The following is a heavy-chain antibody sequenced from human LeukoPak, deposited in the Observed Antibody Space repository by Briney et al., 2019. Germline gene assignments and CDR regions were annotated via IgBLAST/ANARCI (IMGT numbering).Heavy chain of an antibody. J-gene: IGHJ4*02. V-gene: IGHV4-38-2*01. D-gene: IGHD1-26*01. CDR1: GYSISSGYY. CDR3: ARQGNYYRFDY. CDR2: IYHSGST. Sequence: SETLSLTCAVSGYSISSGYYWGWIRQPPGKGLEWIGSIYHSGSTYYNPSLESRVTLSVDTSKNQFSLRLSSVTATDTAVYYCARQGNYYRFDYWGQGTLVTVSS.